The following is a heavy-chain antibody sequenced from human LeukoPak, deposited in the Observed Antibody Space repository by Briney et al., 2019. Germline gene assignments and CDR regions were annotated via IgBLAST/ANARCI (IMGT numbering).Heavy chain of an antibody. D-gene: IGHD3-22*01. J-gene: IGHJ4*02. V-gene: IGHV3-74*03. CDR3: SRGGDVGLVITGGISYS. Sequence: GGSLRLSCAGSGFTFSSHWMHWVRQAPGKGLEWISRIKSDGSDMTYADSVKGRFTISRDNAKNTLYLQMNSLRAEDTALYYCSRGGDVGLVITGGISYSWGRGTLVTVSS. CDR2: IKSDGSDM. CDR1: GFTFSSHW.